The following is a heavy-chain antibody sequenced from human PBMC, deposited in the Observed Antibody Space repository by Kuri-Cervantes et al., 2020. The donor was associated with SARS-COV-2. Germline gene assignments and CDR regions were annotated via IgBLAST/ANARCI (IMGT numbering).Heavy chain of an antibody. CDR1: GFTFSSYA. D-gene: IGHD1-26*01. CDR3: ARGSSGSYPLDY. CDR2: ISGSGGST. Sequence: GGSLRLSCAASGFTFSSYAMSWVRQAPGKGLEWVSAISGSGGSTYYADSVKGRFTISRDNSKDTLYLQMNSLRAEDTAVYYCARGSSGSYPLDYWGQGTLVTVSS. V-gene: IGHV3-23*01. J-gene: IGHJ4*02.